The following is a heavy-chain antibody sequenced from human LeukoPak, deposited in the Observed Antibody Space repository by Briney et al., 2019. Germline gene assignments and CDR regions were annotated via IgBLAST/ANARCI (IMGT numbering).Heavy chain of an antibody. CDR2: IYYSGST. V-gene: IGHV4-59*01. D-gene: IGHD3-10*01. CDR1: GGSISSYY. CDR3: ARDRHLWFGEGGWFDP. Sequence: SETLSLTCTVSGGSISSYYWSWIRQPPGKGREWMGYIYYSGSTNYNPSPKSRVTISVDTSKNQFSLKLSSVTAADTAVYYCARDRHLWFGEGGWFDPWGQGTLVTVSS. J-gene: IGHJ5*02.